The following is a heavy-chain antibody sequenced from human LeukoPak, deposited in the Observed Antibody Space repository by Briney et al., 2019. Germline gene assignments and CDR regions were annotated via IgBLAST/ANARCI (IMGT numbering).Heavy chain of an antibody. Sequence: PSETLSLTCTVSGGSISSYYWGWIRQPPGKGLEWIGSIYYSGSTYYNPSLKSRVTISVDTSKNQFSLKLSSVTAADTAVYYCARHEVDILTGYYPDYWGQGTLVTVSS. CDR2: IYYSGST. D-gene: IGHD3-9*01. CDR1: GGSISSYY. J-gene: IGHJ4*02. V-gene: IGHV4-39*01. CDR3: ARHEVDILTGYYPDY.